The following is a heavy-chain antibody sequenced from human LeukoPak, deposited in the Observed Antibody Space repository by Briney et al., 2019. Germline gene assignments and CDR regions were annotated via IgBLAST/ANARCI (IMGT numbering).Heavy chain of an antibody. J-gene: IGHJ5*02. Sequence: SVKVSCKASGGTFSSYAISWVRQAPGQGLEWMGGIIPIFGTANYAQKFQGGVTITTDESTSTAYMELSSLRSEDTAVYYCARADEDYYDSSGYSSWFDPWGQGTLVTVSS. D-gene: IGHD3-22*01. CDR1: GGTFSSYA. CDR2: IIPIFGTA. V-gene: IGHV1-69*05. CDR3: ARADEDYYDSSGYSSWFDP.